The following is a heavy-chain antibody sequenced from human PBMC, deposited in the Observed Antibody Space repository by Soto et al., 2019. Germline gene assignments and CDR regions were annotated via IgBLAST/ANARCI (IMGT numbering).Heavy chain of an antibody. CDR3: ASDSGYDYHHFDY. V-gene: IGHV1-69*13. J-gene: IGHJ4*02. D-gene: IGHD5-12*01. CDR2: IIPIFGTA. Sequence: SVKVSCKASGGTFSSYAISWVRQAPGQGLEWMGGIIPIFGTANYAQKFQGRVTITAGESTSTAYMELSSLRSEDTAVYYCASDSGYDYHHFDYWGQGTLVTVSS. CDR1: GGTFSSYA.